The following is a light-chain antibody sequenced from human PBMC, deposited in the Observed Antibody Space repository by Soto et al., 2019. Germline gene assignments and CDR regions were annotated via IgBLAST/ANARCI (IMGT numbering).Light chain of an antibody. CDR1: VGL. J-gene: IGLJ1*01. V-gene: IGLV2-23*01. Sequence: QSALTQPASVSGSPGQSITISCTGTVGLVSWYQQHPGKVPKLIIYDDTKRPSGVSSRFSGSKSGSTASPTISGLQTEDEADYYCCLYVGGRTYVFGTGTKVTVL. CDR3: CLYVGGRTYV. CDR2: DDT.